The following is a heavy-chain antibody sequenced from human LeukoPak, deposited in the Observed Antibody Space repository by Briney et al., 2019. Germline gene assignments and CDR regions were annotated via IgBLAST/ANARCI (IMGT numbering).Heavy chain of an antibody. CDR2: IYHSGST. Sequence: SETLSLTCTVSGYSISSGYYWGWIRQPPGKGLEWIGSIYHSGSTYYNPSLKSRVTISVDTSKNQFSLKLSSVTAADTAVYYCARRDGYNYSGYFDYWGQGTLVTVSS. CDR1: GYSISSGYY. V-gene: IGHV4-38-2*02. D-gene: IGHD5-24*01. J-gene: IGHJ4*02. CDR3: ARRDGYNYSGYFDY.